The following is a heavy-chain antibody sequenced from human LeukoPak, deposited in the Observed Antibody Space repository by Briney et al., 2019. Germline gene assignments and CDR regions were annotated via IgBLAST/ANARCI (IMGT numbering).Heavy chain of an antibody. V-gene: IGHV1-69*05. CDR2: IIPIFGTA. Sequence: SVKFSCKASGGTFISYAISWVRQARGQGLEWMGGIIPIFGTANYAQKFQGRVTITTDESTSTAYMELSSLRSEDTAVYYCARGATYYYDSSGYYYGYWGQGTLVTVSS. D-gene: IGHD3-22*01. J-gene: IGHJ4*02. CDR3: ARGATYYYDSSGYYYGY. CDR1: GGTFISYA.